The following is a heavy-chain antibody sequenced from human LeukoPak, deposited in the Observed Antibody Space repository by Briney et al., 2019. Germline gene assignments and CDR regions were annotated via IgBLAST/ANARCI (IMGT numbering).Heavy chain of an antibody. D-gene: IGHD3-10*01. CDR1: GFTVSNKY. CDR3: ARETVVRGVSAFDI. J-gene: IGHJ3*02. Sequence: GGSLRLSCAASGFTVSNKYMTWVRQAPGKGLEWVSLIYSDGRTYYADSVKGRCTISRDNSKNTLYLQMNSLRAEDTAVYYCARETVVRGVSAFDIWGQATMVTVSS. V-gene: IGHV3-53*01. CDR2: IYSDGRT.